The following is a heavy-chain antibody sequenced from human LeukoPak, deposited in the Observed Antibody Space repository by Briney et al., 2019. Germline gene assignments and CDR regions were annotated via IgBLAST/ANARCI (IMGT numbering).Heavy chain of an antibody. CDR2: INHSGST. J-gene: IGHJ4*02. CDR1: GGSFSGYY. Sequence: SETLSLTCAVYGGSFSGYYWSWIRQPPGKGLEWIGEINHSGSTNYNPSLKSRVTISRETSKNQFSLKLSSVTAADTAVYYCARSDNPRESDYWGQGTLVTVSS. CDR3: ARSDNPRESDY. D-gene: IGHD1-14*01. V-gene: IGHV4-34*01.